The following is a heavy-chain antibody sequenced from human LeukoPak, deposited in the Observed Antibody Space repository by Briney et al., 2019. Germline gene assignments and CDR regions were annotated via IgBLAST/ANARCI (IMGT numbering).Heavy chain of an antibody. D-gene: IGHD4-23*01. Sequence: SETLSLTCAVSGGSFIGSHWNWIRQPPGKGLEWIGEINHSGNTNYNPSLKSRVTISVDTSKNQFSLKLRSVTAADTAVYYCARDPTTVVTLPYYFDDWGQGTLVAVSS. CDR2: INHSGNT. V-gene: IGHV4-34*01. J-gene: IGHJ4*02. CDR3: ARDPTTVVTLPYYFDD. CDR1: GGSFIGSH.